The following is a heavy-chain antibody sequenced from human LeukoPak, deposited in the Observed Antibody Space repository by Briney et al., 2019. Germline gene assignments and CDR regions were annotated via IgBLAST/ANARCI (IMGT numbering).Heavy chain of an antibody. CDR3: ARETGGGDSYGV. CDR1: GGSISSGDYY. Sequence: SETLPLTCTVSGGSISSGDYYWSWIRQHPGKGLEWIGYIYHSGSTYYNPSLRSRATISLDMSKNQFSLKLNSMTPADTAVYYCARETGGGDSYGVWGQGTLVTVSS. V-gene: IGHV4-31*03. J-gene: IGHJ4*02. D-gene: IGHD5-18*01. CDR2: IYHSGST.